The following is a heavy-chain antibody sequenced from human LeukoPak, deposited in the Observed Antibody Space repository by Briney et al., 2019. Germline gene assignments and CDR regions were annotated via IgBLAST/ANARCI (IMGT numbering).Heavy chain of an antibody. D-gene: IGHD1-26*01. J-gene: IGHJ4*02. V-gene: IGHV4-4*02. CDR1: GGSIMTTSW. CDR3: TRESGAFSPFGF. Sequence: SGTLSLTCAVSGGSIMTTSWWSWVRQPPGKGLEWIGEVHLSGATNYNPSLESRVSMSIDTSKNQMSLKLTSVTAADTAIYFCTRESGAFSPFGFWGQGTLVTVSS. CDR2: VHLSGAT.